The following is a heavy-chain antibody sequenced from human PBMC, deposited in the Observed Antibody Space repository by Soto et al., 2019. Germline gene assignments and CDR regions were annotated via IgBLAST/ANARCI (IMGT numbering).Heavy chain of an antibody. J-gene: IGHJ4*02. D-gene: IGHD1-26*01. CDR2: MNPKSGNT. V-gene: IGHV1-8*01. CDR1: GYTFTSYD. CDR3: AREVGSRRLDY. Sequence: QVQLVQSGAEVKKPGASVKVSCKASGYTFTSYDINWVRQATGQWLEWMGWMNPKSGNTGYAQKVQGRVTMTRNTSIGTAYVELSSLRSEDTAVYSCAREVGSRRLDYWGRGTLVTVSS.